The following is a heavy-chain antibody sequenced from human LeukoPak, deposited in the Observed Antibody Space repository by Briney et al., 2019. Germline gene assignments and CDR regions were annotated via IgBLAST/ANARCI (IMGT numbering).Heavy chain of an antibody. Sequence: GGSLRLSCVISGFTFSMYGMHWVRQAPGKGLEWVAVISPDGSGKNYVDSVEGRLTISRDNSKNTLYVQMNSLRAEDTAVYFCARGYDSNLDYYYYMDVWGKGTTVTISS. D-gene: IGHD3-16*01. V-gene: IGHV3-30*03. CDR2: ISPDGSGK. CDR3: ARGYDSNLDYYYYMDV. J-gene: IGHJ6*03. CDR1: GFTFSMYG.